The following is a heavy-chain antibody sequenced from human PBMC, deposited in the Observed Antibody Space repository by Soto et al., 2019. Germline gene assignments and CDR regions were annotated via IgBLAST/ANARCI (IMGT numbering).Heavy chain of an antibody. CDR1: GFTFSSYA. J-gene: IGHJ4*02. V-gene: IGHV3-23*01. CDR3: AKSEQLWTRGDRGNCFDY. Sequence: EVQLLESGGGLVQPGGSLRLSCAASGFTFSSYAMSWVRQAPGKGLEWVSAISGSGGSTYYADSVKGRFTISRDNSKNTLYLQMNSLRAEDTAVYYCAKSEQLWTRGDRGNCFDYWGQGTLVTVSS. CDR2: ISGSGGST. D-gene: IGHD5-18*01.